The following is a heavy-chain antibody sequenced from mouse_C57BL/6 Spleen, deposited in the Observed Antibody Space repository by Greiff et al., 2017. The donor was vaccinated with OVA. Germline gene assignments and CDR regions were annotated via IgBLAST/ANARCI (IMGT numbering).Heavy chain of an antibody. J-gene: IGHJ4*01. CDR1: GYTFTSYW. Sequence: QVQLQQPGTELVKPGASVKLSCKASGYTFTSYWMHWVKQRPGQGLEWIGNINPSNGGTNYNEKFKSKATLTVDKSSSTAYMQLSSLTSEDSAVYYCAREGTARALYNYAMDYWGQGTSVTVSS. CDR3: AREGTARALYNYAMDY. CDR2: INPSNGGT. V-gene: IGHV1-53*01. D-gene: IGHD3-3*01.